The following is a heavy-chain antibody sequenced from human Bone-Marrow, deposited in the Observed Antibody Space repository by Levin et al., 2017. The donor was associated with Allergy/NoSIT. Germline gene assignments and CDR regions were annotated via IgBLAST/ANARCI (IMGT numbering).Heavy chain of an antibody. CDR3: ARGGGYSGYHAPFDY. J-gene: IGHJ4*02. CDR2: IIPFLGVT. V-gene: IGHV1-69*02. D-gene: IGHD5-12*01. CDR1: GGAFNSYT. Sequence: KISCKTSGGAFNSYTITWVRQAPGQGLEWMGRIIPFLGVTNYAQEFQGRVTFTADKSTGTAYMELSSVRSEDTAIYDCARGGGYSGYHAPFDYWGQGTLVTVSS.